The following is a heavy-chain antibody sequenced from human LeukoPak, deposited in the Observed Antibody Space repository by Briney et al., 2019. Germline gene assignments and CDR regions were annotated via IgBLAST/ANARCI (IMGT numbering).Heavy chain of an antibody. V-gene: IGHV3-48*04. CDR2: ISSSSSTI. CDR1: GFTFSSYN. J-gene: IGHJ4*02. CDR3: ARGLAPEVGSTPDY. Sequence: GGSLRLSCAASGFTFSSYNMNWVRQAPGKGLEWVSYISSSSSTIYYADSLKGRFTISRDNAKNSLYLQMNSLRAEDTAVYYCARGLAPEVGSTPDYWGQGTLVTVSS. D-gene: IGHD1-26*01.